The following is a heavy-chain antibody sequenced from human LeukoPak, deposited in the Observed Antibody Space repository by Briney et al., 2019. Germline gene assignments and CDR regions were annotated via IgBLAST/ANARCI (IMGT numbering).Heavy chain of an antibody. CDR1: GGSISSGGYS. J-gene: IGHJ4*02. CDR3: VSECMVRGVRADY. CDR2: IYHSGST. V-gene: IGHV4-30-2*01. D-gene: IGHD3-10*01. Sequence: SQTLSLTCAVSGGSISSGGYSWSWIRQPPGKGLEWIGYIYHSGSTYYNPSLKSRVTISVDRSKNQFSLKLSFVTAADTAVYYCVSECMVRGVRADYWGQGTLVTVSS.